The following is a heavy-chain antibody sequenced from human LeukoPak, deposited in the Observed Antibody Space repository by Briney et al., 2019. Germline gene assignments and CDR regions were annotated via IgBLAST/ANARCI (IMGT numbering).Heavy chain of an antibody. CDR1: GGSISSYY. J-gene: IGHJ3*02. CDR2: IYTSGST. D-gene: IGHD2-21*01. V-gene: IGHV4-4*07. CDR3: ARDPYSYDAFDI. Sequence: SETLSLSCTASGGSISSYYRSWIRQPAGKGLEWIGRIYTSGSTNYNPSLKSRVTMSVDTSKNQFSLKLSSVTAADTAVYYCARDPYSYDAFDIWGQGTMVTVSS.